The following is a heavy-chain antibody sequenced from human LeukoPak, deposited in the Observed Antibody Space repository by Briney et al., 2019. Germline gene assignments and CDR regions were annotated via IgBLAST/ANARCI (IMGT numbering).Heavy chain of an antibody. V-gene: IGHV3-43D*03. CDR2: ISWDGGST. J-gene: IGHJ4*02. CDR1: GFNFQDYA. CDR3: AKTGYGDIRVFDY. D-gene: IGHD4-17*01. Sequence: PGGSLGLSCVGSGFNFQDYAMHWVRQIPGKGLEWVSGISWDGGSTYYGDSVKGRFTITRDNRKNSLYLQMNSLRPDDTAFYYCAKTGYGDIRVFDYWGQGTLVTVSS.